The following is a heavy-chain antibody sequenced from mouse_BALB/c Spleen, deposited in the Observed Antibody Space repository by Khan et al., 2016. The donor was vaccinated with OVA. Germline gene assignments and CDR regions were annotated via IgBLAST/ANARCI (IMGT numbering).Heavy chain of an antibody. CDR3: ERKVNWYFDV. V-gene: IGHV1-7*01. CDR2: INPSTGYT. J-gene: IGHJ1*01. CDR1: GYTFTSYW. D-gene: IGHD2-2*01. Sequence: QVQLQQSGAELAKPGASVKMSCKASGYTFTSYWTHWVKQRPGQGLEWIGYINPSTGYTEYNQKFKDKATLTADKSSSTAYMQLSSLTSEDSAVYYCERKVNWYFDVWGAGTTVTVSS.